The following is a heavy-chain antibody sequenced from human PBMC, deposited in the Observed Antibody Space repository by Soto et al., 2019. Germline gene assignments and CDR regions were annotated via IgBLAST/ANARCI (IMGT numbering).Heavy chain of an antibody. CDR3: AKDRGVVAGPYYYYYYGMDV. D-gene: IGHD2-21*01. CDR1: GFTFSSYS. J-gene: IGHJ6*02. V-gene: IGHV3-21*04. Sequence: GGSLRLSCAASGFTFSSYSMNWVRQAPGKGLEWVSSISSSSSYIYYADSVKGRFTISRDNAKDTLYLQMNSLRAEDTAVYYCAKDRGVVAGPYYYYYYGMDVRGQATTVTVSS. CDR2: ISSSSSYI.